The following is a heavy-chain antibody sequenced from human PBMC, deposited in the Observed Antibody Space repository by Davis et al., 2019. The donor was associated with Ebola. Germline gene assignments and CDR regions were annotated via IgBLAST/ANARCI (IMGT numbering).Heavy chain of an antibody. D-gene: IGHD4-17*01. CDR3: ARGGSTVTTDWYFDL. V-gene: IGHV3-21*01. CDR1: RFTFSSYS. J-gene: IGHJ2*01. Sequence: GESLKISCAASRFTFSSYSMSWVRQAPGKGLEWVSSISTRSNYIYYADSIKGRFTISRDNVKNSLYLQMNSLRAEDTAVYHCARGGSTVTTDWYFDLWGRGTLVTVSS. CDR2: ISTRSNYI.